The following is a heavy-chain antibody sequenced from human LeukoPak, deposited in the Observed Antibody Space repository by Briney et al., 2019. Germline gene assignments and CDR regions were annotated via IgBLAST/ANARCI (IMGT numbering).Heavy chain of an antibody. Sequence: SVKVSCKASGGTFSNSGINWVRQAPGQGLEWMGGIIPKFGKANYAQKLQGRVTITTDESMITAYMELSSLRSEDTAVYYCATGSGDILTGPPDYWGQGTLVTVSS. D-gene: IGHD3-9*01. V-gene: IGHV1-69*05. J-gene: IGHJ4*02. CDR2: IIPKFGKA. CDR3: ATGSGDILTGPPDY. CDR1: GGTFSNSG.